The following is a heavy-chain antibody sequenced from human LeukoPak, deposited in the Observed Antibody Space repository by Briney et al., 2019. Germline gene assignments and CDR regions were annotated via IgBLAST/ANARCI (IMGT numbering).Heavy chain of an antibody. CDR1: GFTFGNAW. Sequence: PGGSLRLSCAASGFTFGNAWMTWVRQAPGKGLEWVGRIKSKTDGGTTDYPAPVKGRFTISRDDSRNTLYLQMNSLKTEDTGVYYCSTQWMGYWGQGTLVTVSS. J-gene: IGHJ4*02. D-gene: IGHD6-19*01. CDR3: STQWMGY. CDR2: IKSKTDGGTT. V-gene: IGHV3-15*01.